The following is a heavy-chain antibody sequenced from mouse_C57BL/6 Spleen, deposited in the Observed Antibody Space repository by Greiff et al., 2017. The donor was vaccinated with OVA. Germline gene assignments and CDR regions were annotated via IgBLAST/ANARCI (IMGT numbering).Heavy chain of an antibody. Sequence: EVQLQQSGPELVKPGASVKISCKASGYTFTDYYMNWVKQSHGKSLEWIGDINPNNGGTSYNQKFKGKATLTVDKSSSTAYMELRSLTSEDSAVYYCARRYYYGSDYWYFDVWGTGTTVTVSS. J-gene: IGHJ1*03. CDR1: GYTFTDYY. CDR2: INPNNGGT. D-gene: IGHD1-1*01. V-gene: IGHV1-26*01. CDR3: ARRYYYGSDYWYFDV.